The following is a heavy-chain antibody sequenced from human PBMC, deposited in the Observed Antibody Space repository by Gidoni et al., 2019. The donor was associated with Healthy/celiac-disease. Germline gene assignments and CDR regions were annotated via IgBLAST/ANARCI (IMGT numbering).Heavy chain of an antibody. D-gene: IGHD2-21*02. V-gene: IGHV3-33*01. CDR3: ARDSEAYCGGDCHIPQYGMDV. J-gene: IGHJ6*02. CDR1: GFTFSSYG. Sequence: QVQLVESGGGVVQPGRSLRLSCAASGFTFSSYGLHWVRQDPGKGLEWVAVIWYDGSNKYYADSVKGRFTISRDNSKNTLYLQMNSLRAEDTAVYYCARDSEAYCGGDCHIPQYGMDVWGQGTTVTVSS. CDR2: IWYDGSNK.